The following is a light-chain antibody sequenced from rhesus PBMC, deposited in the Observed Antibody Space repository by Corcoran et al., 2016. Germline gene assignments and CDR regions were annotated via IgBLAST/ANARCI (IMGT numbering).Light chain of an antibody. CDR3: QQYYSYPYS. V-gene: IGKV1-46*01. Sequence: DIQMTQSPSSLSASVGDTVTITCRASQSFSSSLAWYQQKPGKAPKLLIYSASSLQSGVPSRFRGSKSGTDFTLTISSLQPEDIASYYCQQYYSYPYSFGQGTKVEIK. CDR1: QSFSSS. J-gene: IGKJ2*01. CDR2: SAS.